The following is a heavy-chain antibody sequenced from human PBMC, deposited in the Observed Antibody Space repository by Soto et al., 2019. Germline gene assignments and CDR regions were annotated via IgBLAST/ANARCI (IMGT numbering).Heavy chain of an antibody. CDR1: GGSFSGYY. CDR2: INHSGST. Sequence: QVQLQQWGAGLLKPSETLSLTCAVYGGSFSGYYWSWIRQPPGKGLEWIGEINHSGSTNYNPSLKSRVTISVDTSKNQFSLKLSSVTAADTAVYYCARGRKYIVVVPAAMSPGSWWFDPWGQGTLVTVSS. J-gene: IGHJ5*02. V-gene: IGHV4-34*01. CDR3: ARGRKYIVVVPAAMSPGSWWFDP. D-gene: IGHD2-2*01.